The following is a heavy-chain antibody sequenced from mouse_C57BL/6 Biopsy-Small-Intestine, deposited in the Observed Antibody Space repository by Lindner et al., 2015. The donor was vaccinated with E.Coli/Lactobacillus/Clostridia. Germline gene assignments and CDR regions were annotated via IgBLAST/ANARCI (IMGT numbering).Heavy chain of an antibody. D-gene: IGHD2-3*01. V-gene: IGHV14-2*01. CDR3: SSGGDGRGDY. Sequence: VQLQESGAELVKPGASVKLSCTASGFNIKDFYMHWVKQRTEQGLEWIGRIDPEDGETKYAPKFRGKATVTADTSSNTAYLQLSSLTSEDTAVYYCSSGGDGRGDYWGQGTTLTVSS. CDR2: IDPEDGET. J-gene: IGHJ2*01. CDR1: GFNIKDFY.